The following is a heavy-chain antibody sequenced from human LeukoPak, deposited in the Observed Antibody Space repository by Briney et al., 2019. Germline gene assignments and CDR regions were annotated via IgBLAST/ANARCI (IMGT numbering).Heavy chain of an antibody. CDR2: VRNDGSDK. CDR3: AKDLPDYYGSGSPPDY. D-gene: IGHD3-10*01. V-gene: IGHV3-30*02. J-gene: IGHJ4*02. Sequence: GGSLRLSCAASGFVFGDYGMHWVRQAPGKGLEWVTMVRNDGSDKYYADSVNGRFTISRDNSKNTLYLQMNSLRPEDTAVYYCAKDLPDYYGSGSPPDYWGQGTLVTVSS. CDR1: GFVFGDYG.